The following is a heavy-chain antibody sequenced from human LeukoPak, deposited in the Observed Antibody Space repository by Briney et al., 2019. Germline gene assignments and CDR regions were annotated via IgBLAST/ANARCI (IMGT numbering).Heavy chain of an antibody. Sequence: ASETLSLTCAVSGYSISSGYYWGWIRQPPGKGLEWIGSIYHSGSTYYNPSLKSRVTISVDTSKNQFSLKLSSVTAADTAVYYCARDLGIAAAGKSYYYYTDVWGKGTTVTVSS. CDR3: ARDLGIAAAGKSYYYYTDV. V-gene: IGHV4-38-2*02. CDR1: GYSISSGYY. J-gene: IGHJ6*03. D-gene: IGHD6-13*01. CDR2: IYHSGST.